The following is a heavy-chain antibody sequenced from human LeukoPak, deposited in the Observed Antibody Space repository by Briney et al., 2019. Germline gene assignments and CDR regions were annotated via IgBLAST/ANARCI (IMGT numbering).Heavy chain of an antibody. D-gene: IGHD3-22*01. Sequence: ASVKVSCKASGYTFTSYGISWVRQAPGQGLEWMGWISAYNGNTNYAQKLQGRVTMTTDTSTSTAYMELRSLRSDDTAVYYCAGEGIITMTRGDFDLWGRGTLVTVSS. CDR2: ISAYNGNT. CDR3: AGEGIITMTRGDFDL. J-gene: IGHJ2*01. CDR1: GYTFTSYG. V-gene: IGHV1-18*01.